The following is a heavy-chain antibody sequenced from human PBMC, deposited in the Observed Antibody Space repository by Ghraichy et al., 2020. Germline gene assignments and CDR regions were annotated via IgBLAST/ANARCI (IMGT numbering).Heavy chain of an antibody. CDR3: ARVKVPADWFDP. Sequence: GGSLRLSCAASGFTFSDYYMSCIRQAPGKGLEWVSYISSASVTIYYADSVKGRFTISRDNAKNSLYLQMNSLRAEDTAVYYCARVKVPADWFDPWGQGTLVTVSS. CDR2: ISSASVTI. V-gene: IGHV3-11*01. D-gene: IGHD2-2*01. J-gene: IGHJ5*02. CDR1: GFTFSDYY.